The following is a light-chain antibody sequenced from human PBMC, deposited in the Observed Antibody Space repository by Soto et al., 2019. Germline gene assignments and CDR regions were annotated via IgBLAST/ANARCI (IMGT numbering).Light chain of an antibody. CDR2: AAS. CDR1: QGISSY. J-gene: IGKJ3*01. V-gene: IGKV1-9*01. CDR3: QQRNSDPPFT. Sequence: DIQLTQSPSFLSASVGDRVTITCRASQGISSYLAWYPQKPGKAPKRLIYAASTLQSGVPSRFSGSGSGTEVPHTISSRQPEDFATYYCQQRNSDPPFTFGPGTKGDIK.